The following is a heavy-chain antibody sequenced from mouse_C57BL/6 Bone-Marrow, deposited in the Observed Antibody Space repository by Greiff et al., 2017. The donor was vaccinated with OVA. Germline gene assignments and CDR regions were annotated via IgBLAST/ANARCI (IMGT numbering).Heavy chain of an antibody. CDR3: ARMYYGSSIEDAMDY. Sequence: QVQLKESGPELVKPGASVKISCKASGYAFSSSWMNWVKQRPGKGLEWIGRIYPGDGDTNYNGKFKGKATLTADKSSSTAYMQLSSLTSEDSAVYFCARMYYGSSIEDAMDYWGQGTSVTVSS. V-gene: IGHV1-82*01. D-gene: IGHD1-1*01. CDR1: GYAFSSSW. J-gene: IGHJ4*01. CDR2: IYPGDGDT.